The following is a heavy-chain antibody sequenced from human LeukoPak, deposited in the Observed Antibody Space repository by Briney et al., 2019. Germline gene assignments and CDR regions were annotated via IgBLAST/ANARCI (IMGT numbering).Heavy chain of an antibody. D-gene: IGHD2-2*01. CDR2: ISSSSSYT. Sequence: GGSLRLSCAASGFTFSDYYMSWIRQAPGKGLEWVTYISSSSSYTNYADSVKGRFTISRDNAKNSLYLQMNSLRAEDTAVYYCARDYKDIVVVPAATGGGWFDPWGQGTLVTVSS. CDR3: ARDYKDIVVVPAATGGGWFDP. J-gene: IGHJ5*02. CDR1: GFTFSDYY. V-gene: IGHV3-11*06.